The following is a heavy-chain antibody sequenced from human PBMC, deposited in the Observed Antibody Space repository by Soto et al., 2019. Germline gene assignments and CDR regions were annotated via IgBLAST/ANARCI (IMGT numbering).Heavy chain of an antibody. Sequence: QVQLVESGGGVVQPGRSLSLSCAASGFTFSIYAMHWVRQAPGKGLEWVAVISYDGARKAYTNSVEGRFTISRDTSKNTLYLQMNSLRVEDTAAYYCSRGDREDTAVVIGARPGEYGMDVWGQGTTVTVSS. J-gene: IGHJ6*02. CDR2: ISYDGARK. CDR3: SRGDREDTAVVIGARPGEYGMDV. CDR1: GFTFSIYA. D-gene: IGHD2-15*01. V-gene: IGHV3-30-3*01.